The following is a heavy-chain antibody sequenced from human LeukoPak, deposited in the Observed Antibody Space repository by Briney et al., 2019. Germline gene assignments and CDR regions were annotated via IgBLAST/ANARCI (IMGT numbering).Heavy chain of an antibody. J-gene: IGHJ5*02. V-gene: IGHV4-39*07. Sequence: TSETLSLTCTVSGGSISSASYLWGWIRQPPGKGLEWIGSVYYSGDTYYNPSLRSRVTISLDTSKNQLSLKLSSVTAADTAVYYCARSKAHLSTSWYGNWFDPWGQGTLVTVSS. CDR1: GGSISSASYL. CDR2: VYYSGDT. CDR3: ARSKAHLSTSWYGNWFDP. D-gene: IGHD2-2*01.